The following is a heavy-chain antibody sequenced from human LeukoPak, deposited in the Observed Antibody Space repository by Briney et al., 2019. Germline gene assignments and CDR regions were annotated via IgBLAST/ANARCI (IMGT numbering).Heavy chain of an antibody. V-gene: IGHV4-4*07. CDR1: GGSISSYY. CDR2: IYTSGST. CDR3: ARGGLGRLRSPPDY. D-gene: IGHD5-12*01. Sequence: TSETLSLTCTVSGGSISSYYWSWIRQPAGKGLEWIGRIYTSGSTNYNPSLKSRVTMSVDTSKNQFSLKLSSVTAADTAVYYCARGGLGRLRSPPDYWGQGTLVTVSS. J-gene: IGHJ4*02.